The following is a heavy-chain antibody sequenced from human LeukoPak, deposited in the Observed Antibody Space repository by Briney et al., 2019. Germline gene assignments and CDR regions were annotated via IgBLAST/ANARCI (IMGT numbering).Heavy chain of an antibody. D-gene: IGHD3-16*01. J-gene: IGHJ3*02. CDR2: ISGSGGST. V-gene: IGHV3-23*01. Sequence: GGSLRLSCAASGFTFSSYAMSWVRQAPGKGLEWVSAISGSGGSTYSADSVKGRFTISRDNSKNTLYLQMNSLRAEDTAVYYCAKVTQLGRGAFDIWGQGTMVTVPS. CDR1: GFTFSSYA. CDR3: AKVTQLGRGAFDI.